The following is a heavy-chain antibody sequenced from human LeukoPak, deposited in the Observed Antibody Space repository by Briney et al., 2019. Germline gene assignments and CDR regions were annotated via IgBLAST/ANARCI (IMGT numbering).Heavy chain of an antibody. CDR1: GFTFSSYS. J-gene: IGHJ6*02. D-gene: IGHD6-13*01. CDR2: ISSSSSYI. V-gene: IGHV3-21*01. Sequence: PGGSLRLSCAASGFTFSSYSMNWVRQAPGKGLEWVSSISSSSSYIYYADSVKGRFTISRDNSKNTLYPQMNSLRAEDTAVYYRARVDSSSWYSYYYYYGMDVWGQGTTVTVSS. CDR3: ARVDSSSWYSYYYYYGMDV.